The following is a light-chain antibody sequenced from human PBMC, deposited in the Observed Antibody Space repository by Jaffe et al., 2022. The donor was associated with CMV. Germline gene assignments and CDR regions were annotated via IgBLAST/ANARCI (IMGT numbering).Light chain of an antibody. J-gene: IGKJ3*01. CDR1: QSVSSY. Sequence: EIVLTQSPATLSLSPGERATLSCRASQSVSSYLAWYQQKPGQAPRLLIYDASNRATGIPARFSGSGSGTDFTLTISSLEPEDFAVYYCQQRSNWLPELITFGPGTKVDIK. V-gene: IGKV3-11*01. CDR3: QQRSNWLPELIT. CDR2: DAS.